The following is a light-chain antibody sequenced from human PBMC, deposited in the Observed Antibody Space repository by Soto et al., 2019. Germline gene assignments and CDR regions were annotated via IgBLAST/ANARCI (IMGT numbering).Light chain of an antibody. CDR2: DAS. CDR1: QSISSW. CDR3: QQYDTYSR. Sequence: DIQMTQSPSTLSASVGDRVTITCRASQSISSWLAWYQQTPGKAPKLLIYDASNLESGVPSRFSGSGSGTEFTLTISNLQPDDFTTYYCQQYDTYSRFGQGTKLEIK. V-gene: IGKV1-5*01. J-gene: IGKJ2*03.